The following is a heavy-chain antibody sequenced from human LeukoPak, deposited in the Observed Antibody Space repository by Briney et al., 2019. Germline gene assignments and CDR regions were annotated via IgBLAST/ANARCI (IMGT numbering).Heavy chain of an antibody. V-gene: IGHV1-8*01. CDR1: GYTFTSYD. J-gene: IGHJ4*02. CDR3: ARKSSGSFPV. Sequence: EASVKVSCKASGYTFTSYDINWVRQATGQGLEWMGWMNPNSGNAGYTQKFQGRVTTTRNTSITTAYMELSSLRSEDTAVYYCARKSSGSFPVWGQGTLVTVSS. CDR2: MNPNSGNA. D-gene: IGHD3-10*01.